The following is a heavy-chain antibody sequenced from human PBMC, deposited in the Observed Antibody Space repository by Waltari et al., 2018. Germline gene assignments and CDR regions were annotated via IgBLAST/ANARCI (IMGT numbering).Heavy chain of an antibody. V-gene: IGHV3-43D*04. CDR3: AKDSRGYSGYDNSYGMDV. J-gene: IGHJ6*02. CDR2: ISWDGGST. CDR1: GFTFDDYA. Sequence: EVQLVESGGVVVQPGGSLRLSCAASGFTFDDYAMHWVRQAPGKGLEWVSLISWDGGSTYYADSVKVRFTISRDNSKNSLYLQMNSLRAEDTALYYCAKDSRGYSGYDNSYGMDVWGQGTTVTVSS. D-gene: IGHD5-12*01.